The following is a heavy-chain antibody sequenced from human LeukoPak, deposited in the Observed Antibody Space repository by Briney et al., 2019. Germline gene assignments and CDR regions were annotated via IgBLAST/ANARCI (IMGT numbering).Heavy chain of an antibody. D-gene: IGHD1-1*01. Sequence: GGSLRLSCAAAGFTFSSYVMHWVRQAPGKGLGWVAFIRYDRSNKYYADSVKGRFTISRDKSKNTLYLQMNSLRAEDTAVYYCAKDSVRYYYYYYMDVWGKGTTVTVSS. V-gene: IGHV3-30*02. J-gene: IGHJ6*03. CDR2: IRYDRSNK. CDR3: AKDSVRYYYYYYMDV. CDR1: GFTFSSYV.